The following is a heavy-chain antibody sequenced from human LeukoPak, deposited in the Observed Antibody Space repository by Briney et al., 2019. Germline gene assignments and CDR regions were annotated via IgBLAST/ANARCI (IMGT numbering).Heavy chain of an antibody. CDR3: ARRTNYYYDSNRGALDI. CDR2: IYYSGST. V-gene: IGHV4-59*01. Sequence: PSETLSLTCTVSGGSISSYYWSWIRQPPGKGLEWIGYIYYSGSTNYNPSLKSRVTISVDTSKNQFSLNLSSVTAADTAVYYCARRTNYYYDSNRGALDIWGQGTMVTVSS. D-gene: IGHD3-22*01. J-gene: IGHJ3*02. CDR1: GGSISSYY.